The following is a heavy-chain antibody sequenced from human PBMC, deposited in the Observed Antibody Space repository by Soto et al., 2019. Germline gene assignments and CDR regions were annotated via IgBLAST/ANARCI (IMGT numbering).Heavy chain of an antibody. V-gene: IGHV3-53*02. D-gene: IGHD1-26*01. CDR1: GFSVGSNY. J-gene: IGHJ4*02. CDR3: GRGYGGSQRQLAVDY. Sequence: EVQLVETGGGLIQPGGSLRLSCAASGFSVGSNYMSWVRQAPGKGLEWVSVIYSGGTTYYADSVKGRFTISRDNSNNTLYVQMKSRRVEDTAMYYCGRGYGGSQRQLAVDYWGQGTLVTVSS. CDR2: IYSGGTT.